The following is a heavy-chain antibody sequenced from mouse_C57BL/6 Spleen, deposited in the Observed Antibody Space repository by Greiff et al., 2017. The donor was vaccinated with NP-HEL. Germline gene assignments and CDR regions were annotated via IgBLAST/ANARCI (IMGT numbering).Heavy chain of an antibody. CDR2: IDPSDSYT. Sequence: QVQLQQPGAELVKPGASVKLSCKASGYTFTSYWMQWVKQRPGQGLEWIGEIDPSDSYTNYNQKFKGKATLTVDTSSSTAYMQLSSLTSEDSAVYYCALVTTVVKGYFDYWGQGTTLTVSS. J-gene: IGHJ2*01. D-gene: IGHD1-1*01. CDR3: ALVTTVVKGYFDY. V-gene: IGHV1-50*01. CDR1: GYTFTSYW.